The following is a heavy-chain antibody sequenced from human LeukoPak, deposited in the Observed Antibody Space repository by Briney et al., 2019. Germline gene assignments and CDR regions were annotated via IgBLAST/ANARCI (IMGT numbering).Heavy chain of an antibody. Sequence: SVKVSCKASGGTFSSYAISWVRQAPGQGLEWMGRIIPILGIANYAQKFQGRVTITADKSTSTAYMELSSLRSEDTAVYYCARDGIHDYGDHRAGYWGQGTLVTVSS. CDR1: GGTFSSYA. CDR2: IIPILGIA. V-gene: IGHV1-69*04. CDR3: ARDGIHDYGDHRAGY. J-gene: IGHJ4*02. D-gene: IGHD4-17*01.